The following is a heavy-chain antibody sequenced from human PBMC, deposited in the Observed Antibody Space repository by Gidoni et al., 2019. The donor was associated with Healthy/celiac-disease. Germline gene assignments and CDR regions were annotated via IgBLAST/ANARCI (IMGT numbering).Heavy chain of an antibody. D-gene: IGHD3-10*01. J-gene: IGHJ4*02. V-gene: IGHV3-21*01. Sequence: EVQLVESGVGLVKPGGSLSLSCAASGFTFSSYSMNWVRQAPGKGLEWVSSISSSSSYIYYADSVKGRFTISRDNAKNSLYLQMNSLRAEDTAVYYCARFDGSGSYYNFGSDYWGQGTLVTVSS. CDR2: ISSSSSYI. CDR3: ARFDGSGSYYNFGSDY. CDR1: GFTFSSYS.